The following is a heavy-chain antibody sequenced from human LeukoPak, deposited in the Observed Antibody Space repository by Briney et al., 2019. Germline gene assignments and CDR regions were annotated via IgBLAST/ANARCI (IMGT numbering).Heavy chain of an antibody. D-gene: IGHD3-22*01. CDR2: INHSGST. CDR1: GGSFSGYY. CDR3: ARADTYYYDSSGYYGIGYFDY. Sequence: SETLSLTCAVYGGSFSGYYWSWLRQPPGKGLEWIGEINHSGSTNYNPSLKSRVTISVAPSKNQFSLKLTSVTAADTAVYSCARADTYYYDSSGYYGIGYFDYWGQGTLVTVSS. V-gene: IGHV4-34*01. J-gene: IGHJ4*02.